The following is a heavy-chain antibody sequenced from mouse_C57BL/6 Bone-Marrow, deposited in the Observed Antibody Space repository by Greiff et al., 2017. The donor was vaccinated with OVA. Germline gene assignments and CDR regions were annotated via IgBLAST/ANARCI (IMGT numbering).Heavy chain of an antibody. CDR1: GFSLTSYG. J-gene: IGHJ3*01. Sequence: VKLQESGPGLVQPSQSLSITCTVSGFSLTSYGVHWVRQSPGKGLEWLGVIWRGGSTDYNAAFMSRLSITKDNSKSQVFFKMNSLQADDTAIYYCATYGYDASPFAYWGQGTLVTVSA. D-gene: IGHD2-2*01. CDR2: IWRGGST. V-gene: IGHV2-5*01. CDR3: ATYGYDASPFAY.